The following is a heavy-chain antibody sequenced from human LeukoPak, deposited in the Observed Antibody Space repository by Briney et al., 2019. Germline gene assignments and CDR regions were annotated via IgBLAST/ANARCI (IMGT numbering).Heavy chain of an antibody. D-gene: IGHD3-3*01. CDR1: GYTFTSCD. Sequence: ASVKVSCKASGYTFTSCDINWVRQATGQGLEWMGWMNPNSGNTGYAQKFQGRVTMTRNTSISTAYMELSSLRSEDTAVYYCARVTSQFWSGYLSLDYWGQGTLVTVSS. CDR2: MNPNSGNT. J-gene: IGHJ4*02. V-gene: IGHV1-8*01. CDR3: ARVTSQFWSGYLSLDY.